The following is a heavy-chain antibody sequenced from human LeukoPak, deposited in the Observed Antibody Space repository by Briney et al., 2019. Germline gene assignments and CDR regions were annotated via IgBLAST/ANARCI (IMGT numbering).Heavy chain of an antibody. CDR2: MNWKTDIV. J-gene: IGHJ2*01. V-gene: IGHV3-9*03. Sequence: SLRLSCAASGFHFNFDDYAFPWVRQAPGKGLEWVSGMNWKTDIVAYQDSVKGRFTISRDNDRKSVHLQMNSLTPDDMAVYHCAKGPKENWYFDLWGRGTLVTVSS. CDR3: AKGPKENWYFDL. CDR1: GFHFNFDDYA.